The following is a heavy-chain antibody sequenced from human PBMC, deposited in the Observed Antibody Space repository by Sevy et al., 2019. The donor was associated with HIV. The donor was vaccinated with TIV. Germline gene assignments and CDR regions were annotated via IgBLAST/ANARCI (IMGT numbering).Heavy chain of an antibody. D-gene: IGHD4-17*01. Sequence: ASVKVSCKASGYTFTSYDINWVRQATGQGLEWMGWMNPNSGNTGYAQKFQGRVTMTRNTPISTAYMGLSSLRSEDTAVYYCAGALYGDYRVSAFDIWGQGTMVTVSS. CDR2: MNPNSGNT. J-gene: IGHJ3*02. CDR1: GYTFTSYD. V-gene: IGHV1-8*01. CDR3: AGALYGDYRVSAFDI.